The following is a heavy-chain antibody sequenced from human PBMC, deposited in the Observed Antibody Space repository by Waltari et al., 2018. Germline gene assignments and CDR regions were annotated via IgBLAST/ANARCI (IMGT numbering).Heavy chain of an antibody. Sequence: QMQLVESGGAVVQPGGSLRLSCAASGFPSSAYGVHWVRQAPGKGLGWVAVIWSDGIIKKYVESVRGRFTVSRDNSKNTLYLQMSSLRGEDTAVYYCVRDADRYGSGWGKKWGQGTLVTVSS. V-gene: IGHV3-33*08. CDR3: VRDADRYGSGWGKK. D-gene: IGHD6-19*01. CDR1: GFPSSAYG. CDR2: IWSDGIIK. J-gene: IGHJ4*02.